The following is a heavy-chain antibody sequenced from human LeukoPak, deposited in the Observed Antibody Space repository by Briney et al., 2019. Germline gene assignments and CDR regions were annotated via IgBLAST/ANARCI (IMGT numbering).Heavy chain of an antibody. J-gene: IGHJ4*02. CDR2: ISGSGDNT. CDR1: GFTFSSYA. D-gene: IGHD3-22*01. CDR3: AKGSYYDSSGSFYFDY. V-gene: IGHV3-23*01. Sequence: GGSLRLACEASGFTFSSYAMSWVRQAPGKGLEWVSGISGSGDNTYYADSVKGRFTISRDNSKNTLYVQVNSLGTEDTAAYYCAKGSYYDSSGSFYFDYWGQGTLVTVSS.